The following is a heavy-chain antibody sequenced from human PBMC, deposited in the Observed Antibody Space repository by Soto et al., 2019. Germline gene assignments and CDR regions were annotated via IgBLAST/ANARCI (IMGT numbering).Heavy chain of an antibody. J-gene: IGHJ4*02. V-gene: IGHV3-33*01. Sequence: GGSLRLSCAASGLTFSSYGMHWVRQAPGKGLEWVAVIWYDGSNKYYADSVKGRFTISRDNSKNTLYLQMNSLRAEDTAVYYCARTGYYCSGGSCYHIDYWGQGTLVTVSS. D-gene: IGHD2-15*01. CDR1: GLTFSSYG. CDR3: ARTGYYCSGGSCYHIDY. CDR2: IWYDGSNK.